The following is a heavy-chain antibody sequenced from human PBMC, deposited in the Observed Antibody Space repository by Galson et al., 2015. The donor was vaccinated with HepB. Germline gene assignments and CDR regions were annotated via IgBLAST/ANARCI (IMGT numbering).Heavy chain of an antibody. CDR2: IKQDGSEK. Sequence: SLRLSCAASGFTFSSYWMSWVRQAPGKGLEWVANIKQDGSEKYYVDSVKGRFTISRDNAKNSLYLQMNSLRAEDTAVYYCARVSSSGWSHDAFDIWGQGTMVTVSS. V-gene: IGHV3-7*01. CDR3: ARVSSSGWSHDAFDI. D-gene: IGHD6-19*01. CDR1: GFTFSSYW. J-gene: IGHJ3*02.